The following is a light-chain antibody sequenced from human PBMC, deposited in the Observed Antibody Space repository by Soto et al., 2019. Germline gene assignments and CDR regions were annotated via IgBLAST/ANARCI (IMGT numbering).Light chain of an antibody. CDR3: AAWDDSLNGLV. CDR1: SSNIGSNT. Sequence: QSVLTQPPSASGTPGPRGTISCSGSSSNIGSNTVNWYQQLPGTAPKLLIYNNNQRPSGVPDRFSGSKSGTSASLAISGLPSEDEADYYCAAWDDSLNGLVFGTGTKLTVL. V-gene: IGLV1-44*01. CDR2: NNN. J-gene: IGLJ1*01.